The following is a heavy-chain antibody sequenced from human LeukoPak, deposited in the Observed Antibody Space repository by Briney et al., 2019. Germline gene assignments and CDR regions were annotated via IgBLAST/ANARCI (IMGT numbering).Heavy chain of an antibody. CDR3: ARGGALGSGTFGNAFDI. Sequence: SETLSLTCTVSGGSISSYYWSWIRQPPGKGLEWIGRIYTSGTTNYNPSLKSRVTMSVDTSKNQFSLKLSSVTAADTAVFYCARGGALGSGTFGNAFDIWGQGTTVTVSS. CDR2: IYTSGTT. CDR1: GGSISSYY. J-gene: IGHJ3*02. D-gene: IGHD3-10*01. V-gene: IGHV4-4*07.